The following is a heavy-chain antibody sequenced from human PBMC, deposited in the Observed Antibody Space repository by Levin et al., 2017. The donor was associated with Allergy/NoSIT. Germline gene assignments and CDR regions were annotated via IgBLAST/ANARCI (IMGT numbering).Heavy chain of an antibody. CDR3: ARGNLWNYPDY. Sequence: LSLTCAASGFTFSSYGMHWVRQAPGKGLEWVAVIWYDGSNKYYADSVKGRFTISRDNSKNTLYLQMNSLRAEDTAVYYCARGNLWNYPDYWGQGTLVTVSS. CDR1: GFTFSSYG. CDR2: IWYDGSNK. D-gene: IGHD1-7*01. V-gene: IGHV3-33*01. J-gene: IGHJ4*02.